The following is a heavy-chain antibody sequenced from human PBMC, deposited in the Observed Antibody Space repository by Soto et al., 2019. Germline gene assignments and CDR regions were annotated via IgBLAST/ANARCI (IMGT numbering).Heavy chain of an antibody. CDR2: MSHSGGT. CDR3: ARVERGTATTVVDAFDI. J-gene: IGHJ3*02. Sequence: QVQLQQWGAGLLKPSETLSLTCAVYGGFVSSGSYYWSWIRQPPGKGLEWIGEMSHSGGTHFNPSLKSRDTISVDTSKSQFSLQMSSVTAADTALYYRARVERGTATTVVDAFDIWGPGTMVTVSS. V-gene: IGHV4-34*01. CDR1: GGFVSSGSYY. D-gene: IGHD1-1*01.